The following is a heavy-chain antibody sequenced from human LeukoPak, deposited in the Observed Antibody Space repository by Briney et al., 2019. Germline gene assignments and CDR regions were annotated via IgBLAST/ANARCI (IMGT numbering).Heavy chain of an antibody. D-gene: IGHD1-1*01. V-gene: IGHV3-21*01. Sequence: GGSLRLSCATSGFTFSSYAMNWVRQAPGKGLEWVSCISGDSTYIYNAGSVKGRFTISRDNAQATLYLQMISLRADDTAVYYCARVSGRLERQSDLDYWGQGTLVIASS. CDR3: ARVSGRLERQSDLDY. J-gene: IGHJ4*02. CDR1: GFTFSSYA. CDR2: ISGDSTYI.